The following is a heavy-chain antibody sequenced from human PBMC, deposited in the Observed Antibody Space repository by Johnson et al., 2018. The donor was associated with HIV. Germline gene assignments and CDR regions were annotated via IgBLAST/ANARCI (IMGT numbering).Heavy chain of an antibody. V-gene: IGHV3-30*03. CDR1: GYSVTGYN. D-gene: IGHD3-10*01. CDR2: ISYDGNIK. J-gene: IGHJ3*02. CDR3: ASTGSGSDDAFDI. Sequence: QMQLVESGGGLVQPGGSLRLSCAVSGYSVTGYNMNWVRQAPVKGLEWVAVISYDGNIKYYADPVKGRVTISRDNSKNTLYLQMNSLRAEDTAVYYCASTGSGSDDAFDIWGQGTMVTVSS.